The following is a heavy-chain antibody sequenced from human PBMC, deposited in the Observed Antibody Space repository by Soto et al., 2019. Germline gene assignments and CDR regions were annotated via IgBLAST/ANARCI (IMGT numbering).Heavy chain of an antibody. CDR3: ASGFRNGFNV. CDR1: GFTFSGYS. Sequence: VQLVESGGGLVKPGGSLRLSCVASGFTFSGYSINWVRQAPGKGLEWVSYISGPSIYIYYADSVKGQFTISRDNAKSAVYLQLNSLRAEDTAVYYCASGFRNGFNVWGQGTTVSVSS. CDR2: ISGPSIYI. D-gene: IGHD2-8*01. J-gene: IGHJ6*02. V-gene: IGHV3-21*01.